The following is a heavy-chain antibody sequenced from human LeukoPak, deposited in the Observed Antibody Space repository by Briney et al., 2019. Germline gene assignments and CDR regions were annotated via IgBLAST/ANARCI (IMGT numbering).Heavy chain of an antibody. CDR1: GYSFTSYW. CDR2: IYPGDSDT. Sequence: GESLKISCKGSGYSFTSYWIGWVRQMPGKGLEWMGIIYPGDSDTRYSPSFQGQVTISADKSISTAYLQWSSLKATDTAMHYCARDGYSSSWAFDYWGQGTLVTVSS. D-gene: IGHD6-13*01. CDR3: ARDGYSSSWAFDY. J-gene: IGHJ4*02. V-gene: IGHV5-51*01.